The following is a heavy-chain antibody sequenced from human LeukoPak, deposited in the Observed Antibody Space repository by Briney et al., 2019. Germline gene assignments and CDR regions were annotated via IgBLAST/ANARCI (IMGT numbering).Heavy chain of an antibody. CDR3: ATIQGSGSYEELDY. CDR2: VDPEDGET. J-gene: IGHJ4*02. CDR1: GYTFTDYY. V-gene: IGHV1-69-2*01. Sequence: ASVKISCKVSGYTFTDYYMHWVQQAPGKGLEWMGLVDPEDGETIYAEKFQGRVTITADTSTDTAYMELSSLRSEDTAVHYCATIQGSGSYEELDYWGQGTLVTVSS. D-gene: IGHD3-10*01.